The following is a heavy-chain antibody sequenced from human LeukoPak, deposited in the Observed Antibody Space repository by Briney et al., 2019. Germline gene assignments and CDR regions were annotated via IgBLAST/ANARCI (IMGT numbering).Heavy chain of an antibody. CDR1: GGSISSSSYY. Sequence: PSETLSLTCTVSGGSISSSSYYWGWIRQPPGKGLEWIGSIYYSGSTYYNPSLKSRVTISVDTSKNQFSLKLSSVTAADTAVYYCARSRDGYNSIFDYWGQGTLVTVSS. D-gene: IGHD5-24*01. J-gene: IGHJ4*02. V-gene: IGHV4-39*07. CDR3: ARSRDGYNSIFDY. CDR2: IYYSGST.